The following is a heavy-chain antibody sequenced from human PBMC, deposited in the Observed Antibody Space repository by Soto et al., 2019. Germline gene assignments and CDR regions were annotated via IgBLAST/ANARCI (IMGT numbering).Heavy chain of an antibody. CDR2: FDPEDGKT. CDR3: ARDDCISTSCYVSY. V-gene: IGHV1-24*01. J-gene: IGHJ4*02. CDR1: GHTLTEFS. D-gene: IGHD2-2*01. Sequence: ASVKVSCKVSGHTLTEFSMHWVRQAPGKGLERMGGFDPEDGKTIFAQKFQGRVTMTEDTSTDSAYMELSSLRSEDTAVYYCARDDCISTSCYVSYWGQGTLVTVSS.